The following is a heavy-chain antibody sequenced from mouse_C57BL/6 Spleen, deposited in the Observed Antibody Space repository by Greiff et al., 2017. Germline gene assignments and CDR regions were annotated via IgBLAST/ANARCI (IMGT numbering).Heavy chain of an antibody. CDR2: IHPNSGST. J-gene: IGHJ4*01. D-gene: IGHD2-5*01. CDR3: ARDYSKKAMDY. V-gene: IGHV1-64*01. CDR1: GYTFTSYW. Sequence: QVHVKQPGAELVKPGASVKLSCKASGYTFTSYWMHWVKQRPGQGLEWIGMIHPNSGSTNYNEKFKSKATLTVDKSSSTAYMQLSSLTSEDSAVYYCARDYSKKAMDYWGQGTSVTVSS.